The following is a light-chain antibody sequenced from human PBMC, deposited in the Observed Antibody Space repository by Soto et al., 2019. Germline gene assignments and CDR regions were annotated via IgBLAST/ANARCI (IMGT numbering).Light chain of an antibody. V-gene: IGLV2-14*03. Sequence: QSALTQPASVSGSPGQSIAISSTGTSSYVGGYNYVSWYQHHPGKAPQLIIYDVTNRPSGVSNRFSGSKSGNTASLTISGLQAVDGADYYCSSYTSSSTYVFGTGTKLTVL. J-gene: IGLJ1*01. CDR2: DVT. CDR1: SSYVGGYNY. CDR3: SSYTSSSTYV.